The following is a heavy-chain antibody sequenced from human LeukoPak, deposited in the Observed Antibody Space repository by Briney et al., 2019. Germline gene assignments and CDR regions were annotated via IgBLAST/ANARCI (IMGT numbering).Heavy chain of an antibody. J-gene: IGHJ4*02. D-gene: IGHD1-1*01. CDR2: IYHFGGT. CDR3: ARGPHEGVNWNYLDY. CDR1: GGSISSGGSS. V-gene: IGHV4-30-2*01. Sequence: SETLSLTCAVSGGSISSGGSSWSWIRQPPGKGLEWIGYIYHFGGTYYNPSLKTRVTISLDRSKNQFSLKLNSVTAADTAVYYRARGPHEGVNWNYLDYWGQGTLVTVSS.